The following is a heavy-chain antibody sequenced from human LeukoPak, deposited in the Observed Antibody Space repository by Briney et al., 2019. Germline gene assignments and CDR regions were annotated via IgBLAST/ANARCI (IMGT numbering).Heavy chain of an antibody. Sequence: PGGSLRLSCAASGFTFSSYAMSWVRQAPGKGLEWVSGIRGSGGSTYYADSVKGRFTISRDNSKNTLYPQMNSLRAEDTAVYYCAKAISSGWYYYYGMDVWGQGTTVTVSS. V-gene: IGHV3-23*01. CDR3: AKAISSGWYYYYGMDV. CDR2: IRGSGGST. D-gene: IGHD6-19*01. J-gene: IGHJ6*02. CDR1: GFTFSSYA.